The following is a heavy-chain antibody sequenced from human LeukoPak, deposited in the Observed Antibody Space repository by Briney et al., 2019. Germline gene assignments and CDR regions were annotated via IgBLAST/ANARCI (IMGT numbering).Heavy chain of an antibody. CDR1: GGSVSSGGYY. CDR2: IYYSGST. V-gene: IGHV4-61*08. CDR3: ARAPFFCWLLFPSSFFDY. D-gene: IGHD3-9*01. J-gene: IGHJ4*02. Sequence: SETLSLTCTVSGGSVSSGGYYWSWIRQPPGKGLEWIGYIYYSGSTNYNPSLKSRVTISVDTSKKQFSLNLSSVAAADTAVYYRARAPFFCWLLFPSSFFDYWGQGTLVTVSS.